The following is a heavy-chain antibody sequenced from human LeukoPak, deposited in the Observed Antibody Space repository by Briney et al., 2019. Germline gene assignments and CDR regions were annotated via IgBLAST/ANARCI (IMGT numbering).Heavy chain of an antibody. CDR2: ISYDGSSK. Sequence: PGRSLRLSCAASGFTFSSYGMHWVRQAPGKGLEWVAVISYDGSSKYYADSVKGRFTISRDNSKNTLYLQMNSLRAEDTAVYYCAKGSTIVVFFDYWGQGTLVTVSS. D-gene: IGHD2/OR15-2a*01. J-gene: IGHJ4*02. CDR3: AKGSTIVVFFDY. CDR1: GFTFSSYG. V-gene: IGHV3-30*18.